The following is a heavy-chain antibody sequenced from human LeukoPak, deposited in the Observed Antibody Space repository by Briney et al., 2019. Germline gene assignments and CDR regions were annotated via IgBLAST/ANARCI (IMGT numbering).Heavy chain of an antibody. CDR1: GYTFTNYY. CDR2: IDPRGGST. CDR3: ARSHSSWYCLDP. V-gene: IGHV1-46*01. J-gene: IGHJ5*02. Sequence: ALVKVSCKASGYTFTNYYMHWVRQAPGQGLEWMGVIDPRGGSTTYAQKVQGRFTMTRDTSTSTVYMELRSLNSEDTAVYYCARSHSSWYCLDPWGQGTLVTVSS. D-gene: IGHD6-13*01.